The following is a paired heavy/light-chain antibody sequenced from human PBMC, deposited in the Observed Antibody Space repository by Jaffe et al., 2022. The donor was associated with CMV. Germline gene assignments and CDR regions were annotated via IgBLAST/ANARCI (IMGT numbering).Light chain of an antibody. J-gene: IGLJ3*02. Sequence: QTVVTQEPSLTVSPGGTVTLTCASSTGAVTTDHHANWFQQKPGQAPRPLIYSTNTLHSWTPARFSGSILGDKAALTLSGVQPEDEAEYYCLLHYSGVWMFGGGTKLTVL. CDR2: STN. CDR1: TGAVTTDHH. CDR3: LLHYSGVWM. V-gene: IGLV7-43*01.
Heavy chain of an antibody. V-gene: IGHV3-53*01. CDR2: IYTSGSI. CDR3: ASGQWGRPLEY. Sequence: EVQLVESGGGLIQPGGSLRLSCAASGFTVTGSYMSWVRQAPGRGPEWVAVIYTSGSIYYGDSVKGRFTIFKDSSKNTASLQMNSLRAEDTAMYYCASGQWGRPLEYWGRGTLVTVTS. D-gene: IGHD3-16*01. J-gene: IGHJ4*02. CDR1: GFTVTGSY.